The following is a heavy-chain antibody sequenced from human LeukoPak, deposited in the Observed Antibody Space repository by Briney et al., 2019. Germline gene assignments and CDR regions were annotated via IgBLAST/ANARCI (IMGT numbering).Heavy chain of an antibody. Sequence: GGSLRLSCAASGFTFSSYAMHWVRQAPGKGLEWVAVISYDGSNKYYADSVKGRFTISRDNSKNTLYLQMNSLRAEDTAVYYCAKDPEDPYYDFWSGYSWGQGTLVTVSS. CDR3: AKDPEDPYYDFWSGYS. CDR1: GFTFSSYA. J-gene: IGHJ4*02. CDR2: ISYDGSNK. D-gene: IGHD3-3*01. V-gene: IGHV3-30-3*01.